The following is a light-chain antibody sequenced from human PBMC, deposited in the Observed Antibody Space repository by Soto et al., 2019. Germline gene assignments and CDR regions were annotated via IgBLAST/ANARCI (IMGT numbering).Light chain of an antibody. CDR3: QQYNSYST. J-gene: IGKJ5*01. V-gene: IGKV1-5*03. CDR1: QSISSW. CDR2: KAS. Sequence: DIQMTQSPSPLSASVGDRVTITCRASQSISSWLAWYQQKPGKAPKLLIYKASSLESGVPSRFSGSGSGTEFTLTSSSLQPDDFATYYCQQYNSYSTFGQGTRLEIK.